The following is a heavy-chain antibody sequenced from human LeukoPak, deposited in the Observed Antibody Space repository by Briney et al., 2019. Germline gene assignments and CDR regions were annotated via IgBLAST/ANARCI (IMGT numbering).Heavy chain of an antibody. Sequence: GGSLRLSCAASGFTFSSYGMHWVRQAPGKGLEWVSSISSSSSYIYYADSVKGRFTISRDNAKNSLYLQMNSLRAEDTAVYYCARGVVVVAATPDYWGQGTLVTVSS. D-gene: IGHD2-15*01. V-gene: IGHV3-21*01. CDR1: GFTFSSYG. CDR3: ARGVVVVAATPDY. CDR2: ISSSSSYI. J-gene: IGHJ4*02.